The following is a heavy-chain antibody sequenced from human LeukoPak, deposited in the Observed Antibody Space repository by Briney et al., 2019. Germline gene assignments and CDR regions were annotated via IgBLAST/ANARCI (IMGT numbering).Heavy chain of an antibody. CDR1: GGSISSGGYY. CDR3: ASCSGGSCYRVGYFDY. J-gene: IGHJ4*02. V-gene: IGHV4-30-2*01. Sequence: SQTLSLTCTVSGGSISSGGYYWSWIRQPPGKGLEWIGYIYHSGNTYYNPSLKSRVTISVDRSKNQFSLRLSSVTAADTAVYYCASCSGGSCYRVGYFDYWGQGTLVTVSS. CDR2: IYHSGNT. D-gene: IGHD2-15*01.